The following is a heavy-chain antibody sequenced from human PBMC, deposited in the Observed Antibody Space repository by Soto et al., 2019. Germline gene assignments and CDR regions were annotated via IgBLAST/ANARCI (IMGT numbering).Heavy chain of an antibody. J-gene: IGHJ3*02. CDR3: ATAYVYDFENSNYYRDAFDI. V-gene: IGHV5-51*01. D-gene: IGHD3-22*01. Sequence: ESLKISCKASGYSFSFYWIGWVRQMPGKGLEWMAIVYPDDSDIRYSPSFEAHVTISADKSTSTAFLQWSSLKASDTAMYYCATAYVYDFENSNYYRDAFDIWGQGTLVTVSS. CDR2: VYPDDSDI. CDR1: GYSFSFYW.